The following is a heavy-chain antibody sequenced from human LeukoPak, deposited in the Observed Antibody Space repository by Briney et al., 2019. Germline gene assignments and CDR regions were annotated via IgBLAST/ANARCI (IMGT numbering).Heavy chain of an antibody. CDR1: GFPFTTYA. CDR2: SSGPSART. CDR3: ARGSGFFLDFDY. Sequence: GGSLRLSCAASGFPFTTYAMSWVRQAPGKGLEWVSGSSGPSARTYYADSVEDRFTTSRDISKNILYLQMYSLRVDDAAVYFCARGSGFFLDFDYWGQGALVTVSS. V-gene: IGHV3-23*01. D-gene: IGHD3-22*01. J-gene: IGHJ4*02.